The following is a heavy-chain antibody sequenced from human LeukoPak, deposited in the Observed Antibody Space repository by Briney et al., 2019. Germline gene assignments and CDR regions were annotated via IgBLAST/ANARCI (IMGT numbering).Heavy chain of an antibody. D-gene: IGHD6-13*01. V-gene: IGHV3-30*02. Sequence: GGSLRPSCAASGFTFSSYGMHWVRQAPGKGLEWVAFIRYDGSNKYYADSVKGRFTISRDNSKNTLYLQMNSLRAEDTAVYYCAKEGSSSRFDPWGQGTLVTVSS. CDR3: AKEGSSSRFDP. CDR2: IRYDGSNK. J-gene: IGHJ5*02. CDR1: GFTFSSYG.